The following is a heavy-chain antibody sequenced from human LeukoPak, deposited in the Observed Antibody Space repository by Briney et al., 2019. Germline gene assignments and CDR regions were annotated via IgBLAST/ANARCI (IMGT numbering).Heavy chain of an antibody. V-gene: IGHV3-7*03. CDR3: AREYYDSSGYNWFDP. D-gene: IGHD3-22*01. CDR1: GFTSSSYW. J-gene: IGHJ5*02. CDR2: IKQDGSEK. Sequence: GGSLRLSCAASGFTSSSYWMSWVRQAPGKGLEWVANIKQDGSEKYYVDSVKGRFTISRDNAKNSLYLQMNSLRAEDTAVSYCAREYYDSSGYNWFDPWGQGTLVTVSS.